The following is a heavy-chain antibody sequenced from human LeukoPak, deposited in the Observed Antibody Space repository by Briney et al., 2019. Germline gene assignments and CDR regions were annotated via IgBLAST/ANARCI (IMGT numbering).Heavy chain of an antibody. V-gene: IGHV4-38-2*02. D-gene: IGHD2-15*01. CDR2: IYHSGST. CDR3: AREHCSGGSCYSIYYYYYMDV. CDR1: GYSISSGYY. Sequence: SETLSLTCTVSGYSISSGYYRGWIRQPPGKGLEWIGSIYHSGSTYYNPSLKSRVTISVDTSKNQFSLKLSSVTAADTAVYYCAREHCSGGSCYSIYYYYYMDVWGKGTTVTVSS. J-gene: IGHJ6*03.